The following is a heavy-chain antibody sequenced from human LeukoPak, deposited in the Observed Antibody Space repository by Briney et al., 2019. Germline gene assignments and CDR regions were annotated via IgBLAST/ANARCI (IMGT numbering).Heavy chain of an antibody. CDR3: AKGSSSWYAVDWFDP. J-gene: IGHJ5*02. D-gene: IGHD6-13*01. Sequence: ASVKVSCKASGYTFTSYGISWVRQAPGQGLEWMGWISAYNGNTNYAQKLQGRVTMTTDTSTSTAYMELRSLRSDDTAVYYCAKGSSSWYAVDWFDPWGQGTLVTVSS. CDR1: GYTFTSYG. V-gene: IGHV1-18*01. CDR2: ISAYNGNT.